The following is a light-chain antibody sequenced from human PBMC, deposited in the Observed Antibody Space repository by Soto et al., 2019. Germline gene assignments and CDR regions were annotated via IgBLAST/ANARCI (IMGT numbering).Light chain of an antibody. V-gene: IGKV1-5*03. CDR1: QSLTMW. CDR2: KTS. J-gene: IGKJ1*01. Sequence: DIHMTQSPSTLAASVGDRVTITCRASQSLTMWLAWYQQKPGKAHNLLIYKTSSLESRVTSRFRRSVSGTEFTLTISSVQPDVFATDYCQHWTDYSWTVGQRTKVQVK. CDR3: QHWTDYSWT.